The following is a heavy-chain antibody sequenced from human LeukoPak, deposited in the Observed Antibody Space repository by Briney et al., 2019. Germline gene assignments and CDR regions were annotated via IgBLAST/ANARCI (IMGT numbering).Heavy chain of an antibody. Sequence: SVRVSCKASGGTFSSYAISWVRQAPGQGLEWMGRIIPILGIANYAQKFQGRVTITADKSTSTAYMELSSLRSEDTAVYYCATTYGYCSGGSCRNYYYYGMDVWGQGTTVTVSS. V-gene: IGHV1-69*04. CDR3: ATTYGYCSGGSCRNYYYYGMDV. J-gene: IGHJ6*02. D-gene: IGHD2-15*01. CDR2: IIPILGIA. CDR1: GGTFSSYA.